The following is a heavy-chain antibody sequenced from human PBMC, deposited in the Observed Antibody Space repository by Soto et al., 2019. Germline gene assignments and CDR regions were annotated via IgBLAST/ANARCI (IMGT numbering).Heavy chain of an antibody. J-gene: IGHJ5*02. Sequence: VQVLQSGGGLVQPGESLRLTCEASGFTFGSYAMSWVRQAPGKGLEWVSVITAGGNDTYYVDPVKGRFTVSRDNSRNMVYLQMNSLRAEDTAVYYCARSAGSCSSTSCYPHLFDPWGRGALVTVSS. CDR2: ITAGGNDT. D-gene: IGHD2-2*01. CDR1: GFTFGSYA. V-gene: IGHV3-23*01. CDR3: ARSAGSCSSTSCYPHLFDP.